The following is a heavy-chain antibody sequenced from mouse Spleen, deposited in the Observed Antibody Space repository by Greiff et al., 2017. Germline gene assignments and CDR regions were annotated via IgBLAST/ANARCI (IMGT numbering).Heavy chain of an antibody. V-gene: IGHV5-9-3*01. J-gene: IGHJ3*01. CDR1: GFTFSSYA. Sequence: EVKLMESGGGLVKPGGSLKLSCAASGFTFSSYAMSWVRQTPEKRLEWVATISSGGSYTYYPDSVKGRFTISRDNAKNTLYLQMSSLRSEDTAMYYCARQGLLRSFAYWGQGTLVTVSA. CDR2: ISSGGSYT. CDR3: ARQGLLRSFAY. D-gene: IGHD1-1*01.